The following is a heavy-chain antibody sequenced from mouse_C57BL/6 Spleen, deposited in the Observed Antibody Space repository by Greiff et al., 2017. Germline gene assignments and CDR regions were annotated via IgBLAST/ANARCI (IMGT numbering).Heavy chain of an antibody. CDR3: AKKPGRRYRYVDV. Sequence: VKLVESGPGLVQPSQSLSITCTVSGFSLTSYGVHWVRQSPGKGLEWLGVICRGGSTDYNAAFMSRLSIPKDNSKSQAFFKMNSLQADDTAIYGCAKKPGRRYRYVDVWGTGATVTVSS. CDR2: ICRGGST. J-gene: IGHJ1*03. CDR1: GFSLTSYG. V-gene: IGHV2-5*01.